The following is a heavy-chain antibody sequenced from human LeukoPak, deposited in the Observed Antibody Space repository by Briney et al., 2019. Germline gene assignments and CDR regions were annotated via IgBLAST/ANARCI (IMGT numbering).Heavy chain of an antibody. CDR1: GYSISSGYY. D-gene: IGHD3-3*01. J-gene: IGHJ4*02. Sequence: PSETLSLTCAVSGYSISSGYYWGWIRQPPGKGLEWIGIIYHSGSTYYNPSLKSRVTISVDTSKNQFSLKLSSVTAADTAVYYCARLGQNDFWSGYYLDYWGQGTLVTVSS. CDR2: IYHSGST. CDR3: ARLGQNDFWSGYYLDY. V-gene: IGHV4-38-2*01.